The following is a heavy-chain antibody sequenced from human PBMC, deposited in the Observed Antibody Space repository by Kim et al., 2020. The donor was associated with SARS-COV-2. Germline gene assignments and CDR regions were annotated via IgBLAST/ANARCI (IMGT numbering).Heavy chain of an antibody. CDR2: IKQDGSEK. J-gene: IGHJ4*02. CDR1: GFTFSSYW. CDR3: ARELYDYVWGSYTPLDY. V-gene: IGHV3-7*01. D-gene: IGHD3-16*01. Sequence: GGSLRLSCAASGFTFSSYWMSWVRQAPGKGLEWVANIKQDGSEKYYVDSVKGRFTISRDNAKNSLYLQMNSLRAEDTAVYYCARELYDYVWGSYTPLDYWGQGTLVTVSS.